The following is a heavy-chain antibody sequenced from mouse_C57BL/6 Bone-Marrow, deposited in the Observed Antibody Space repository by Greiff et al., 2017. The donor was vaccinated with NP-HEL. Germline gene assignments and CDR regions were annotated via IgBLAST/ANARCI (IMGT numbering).Heavy chain of an antibody. CDR3: ARSSYYGSSYYWYFDV. Sequence: VQLQQPGAELVKPGASVKLSCKASGYTFTSYWMHWVKQRPGQGLEWIGMIHPNSGSTNYNEKFKSKATLTVDKSSSTAYMQLSSLTSEDSAVYYCARSSYYGSSYYWYFDVWGTGTTVTVSS. J-gene: IGHJ1*03. CDR2: IHPNSGST. V-gene: IGHV1-64*01. CDR1: GYTFTSYW. D-gene: IGHD1-1*01.